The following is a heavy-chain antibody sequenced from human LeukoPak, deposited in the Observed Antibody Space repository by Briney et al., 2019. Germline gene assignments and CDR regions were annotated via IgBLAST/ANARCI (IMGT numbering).Heavy chain of an antibody. Sequence: PGGSLRLSCAASGFTFSNAWMSWVRQAPGKGLEWVGRIKSKTDGGTTDYAAPVKGRFTISRDDSKNTLYLQMNSLKTEDTAVYYCTTGGYGDYVRGAFDIWGQGTMATVSS. J-gene: IGHJ3*02. CDR2: IKSKTDGGTT. CDR1: GFTFSNAW. V-gene: IGHV3-15*01. D-gene: IGHD4-17*01. CDR3: TTGGYGDYVRGAFDI.